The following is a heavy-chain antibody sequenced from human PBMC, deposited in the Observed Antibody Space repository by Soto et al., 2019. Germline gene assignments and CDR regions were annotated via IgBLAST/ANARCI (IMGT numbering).Heavy chain of an antibody. D-gene: IGHD4-17*01. V-gene: IGHV4-34*01. CDR1: GGSFSGYY. CDR3: ARPPRYGLHDAFDN. J-gene: IGHJ3*02. Sequence: QVQLQQWGAGLLKPSETLSLTCAVYGGSFSGYYWSWIRQPPGKGLEWIGEINHSGSTNYNPSLKSRVTISVDTSKNQFSLKLSSVTAADTAVYYCARPPRYGLHDAFDNWGKGTMVTVSS. CDR2: INHSGST.